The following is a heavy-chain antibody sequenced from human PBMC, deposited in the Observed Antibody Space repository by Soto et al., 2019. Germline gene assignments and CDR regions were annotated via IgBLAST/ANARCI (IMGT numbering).Heavy chain of an antibody. CDR3: ASFSGATYGDYGGGIKY. J-gene: IGHJ4*02. Sequence: SETLSLTCTVSGGSISGSSYYWGWIRQPPGKGLECIGSVHYSGSTDYTPSLKSRVTISVDMSKNQFSLKLSSVTAADTAVYFCASFSGATYGDYGGGIKYWGQGTLVTVSS. V-gene: IGHV4-39*01. CDR1: GGSISGSSYY. CDR2: VHYSGST. D-gene: IGHD4-17*01.